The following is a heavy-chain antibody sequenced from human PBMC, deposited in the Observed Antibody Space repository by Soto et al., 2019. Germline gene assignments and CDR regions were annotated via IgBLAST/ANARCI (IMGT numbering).Heavy chain of an antibody. CDR2: IDPSDSYT. J-gene: IGHJ4*02. CDR3: ASTYYYDSSGYYLFDY. V-gene: IGHV5-10-1*03. D-gene: IGHD3-22*01. CDR1: GYSFTSYW. Sequence: EVQLVQSGAEVKKPGESLRISCKGSGYSFTSYWISWVRQMPGKGLEWMGRIDPSDSYTNYSPSFQGNVTISADKSISTAYLQWSSLKASDTAMYYCASTYYYDSSGYYLFDYWGQGTLVTVSS.